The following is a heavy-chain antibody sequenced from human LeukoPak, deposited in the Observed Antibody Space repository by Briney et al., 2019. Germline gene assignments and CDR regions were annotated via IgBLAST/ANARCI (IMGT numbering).Heavy chain of an antibody. CDR3: ARAWGSAEFFDY. V-gene: IGHV4-59*01. CDR2: IYYSGST. J-gene: IGHJ4*02. Sequence: SGTLSLTCTVSGGSHSSYYWSWIRQPPGKGLEGIGYIYYSGSTNYNPSLKSRVTISVDTSKNQFSLKLSSVTAADTAVYYCARAWGSAEFFDYWGQGTLVTVSS. CDR1: GGSHSSYY. D-gene: IGHD7-27*01.